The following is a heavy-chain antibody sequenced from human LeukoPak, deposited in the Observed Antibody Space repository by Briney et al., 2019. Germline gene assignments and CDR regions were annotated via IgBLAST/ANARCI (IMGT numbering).Heavy chain of an antibody. D-gene: IGHD1-1*01. CDR3: ARDVVSSRPSTNAFDI. J-gene: IGHJ3*02. CDR2: ISSSSSYI. Sequence: PGGSLRLSCAASGFTFDDYAMHWVRQAPGKGLEWVSSISSSSSYIYYADSVKGRFTISRDSAKNSLYLQMNSLRAEDTAVYYCARDVVSSRPSTNAFDIWGQGTMVTVSS. CDR1: GFTFDDYA. V-gene: IGHV3-21*01.